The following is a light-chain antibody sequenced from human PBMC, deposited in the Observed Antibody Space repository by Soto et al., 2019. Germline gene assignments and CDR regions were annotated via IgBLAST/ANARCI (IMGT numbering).Light chain of an antibody. J-gene: IGKJ5*01. CDR1: QSVSSSS. V-gene: IGKV3-20*01. CDR3: QRYGSSPLIT. Sequence: ETVLTQTPGTLSLSPGERATLSCRPRQSVSSSSLAWYQQRPGQAPRLLIYGTSSRATGIPDRFSGSGSGTDFTLTISRLKPEDFAVYFCQRYGSSPLITFGQGTRLEIK. CDR2: GTS.